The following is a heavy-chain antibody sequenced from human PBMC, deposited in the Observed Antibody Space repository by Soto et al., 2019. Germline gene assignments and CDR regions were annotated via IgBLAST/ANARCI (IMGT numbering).Heavy chain of an antibody. CDR1: GFTFRSFA. CDR3: SRGGWGTITDY. J-gene: IGHJ4*02. V-gene: IGHV3-23*01. CDR2: ISRSGSDT. Sequence: EVQLLESGGGMVQPGGSLRLSCAASGFTFRSFAMTWVRQAPGRGLEWVSDISRSGSDTYYADSVKGRFTISRDNSQNTLFLQMNSLRAEDTVVYYCSRGGWGTITDYWGQGTLVTASP. D-gene: IGHD3-16*01.